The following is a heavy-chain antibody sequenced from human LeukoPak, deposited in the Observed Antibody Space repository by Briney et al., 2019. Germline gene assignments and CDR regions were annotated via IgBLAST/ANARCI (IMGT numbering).Heavy chain of an antibody. D-gene: IGHD3-22*01. CDR2: INPSGGST. V-gene: IGHV1-46*01. CDR3: AGTYYYDSSGYQSLFDY. J-gene: IGHJ4*02. CDR1: GYTFTSYY. Sequence: ASVKVSCKASGYTFTSYYMHWVRQAPGQGLEWMGIINPSGGSTSYAQKFQGRVTITTDESTSTAYMELSSLRSEDTAVYYCAGTYYYDSSGYQSLFDYWGQGTLVTVSS.